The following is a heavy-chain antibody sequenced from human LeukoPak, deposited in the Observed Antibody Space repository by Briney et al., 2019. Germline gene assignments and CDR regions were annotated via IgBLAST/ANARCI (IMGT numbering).Heavy chain of an antibody. V-gene: IGHV3-30*04. D-gene: IGHD2-15*01. J-gene: IGHJ4*02. CDR3: AKDHAGSGRAFES. Sequence: GTSLRLSCETSGFTFRTCGVHWVRQAPGKGLEWVALMSSDAIKTYYADSVKGRFSISRDSSKDTLYLQMNSLRTEDTAVYYCAKDHAGSGRAFESWGQGTLVTVSS. CDR1: GFTFRTCG. CDR2: MSSDAIKT.